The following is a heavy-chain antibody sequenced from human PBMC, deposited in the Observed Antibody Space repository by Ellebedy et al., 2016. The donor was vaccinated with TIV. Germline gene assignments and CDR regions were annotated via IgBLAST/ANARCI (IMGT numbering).Heavy chain of an antibody. CDR3: ARRVDLRHRSGYYRGDAFDI. V-gene: IGHV1-69*02. CDR1: GGTFSNYP. Sequence: SVKVSCXASGGTFSNYPINWVRQAPGQGLEWMGRIIPILRKTTYAQKFQGRLTVTADRSTGTVYMELSSLRSEDTAVYYCARRVDLRHRSGYYRGDAFDIWGQGTMMTVSS. D-gene: IGHD3-22*01. J-gene: IGHJ3*02. CDR2: IIPILRKT.